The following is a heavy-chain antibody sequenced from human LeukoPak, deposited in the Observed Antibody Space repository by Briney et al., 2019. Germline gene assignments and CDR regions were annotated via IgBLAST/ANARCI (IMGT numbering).Heavy chain of an antibody. Sequence: LPGGSLRLSCAASGFTFSSYWMSWVRQAPGKGLEWMAFVRDDGSTKYYGDPVKGRFTISRDNSKSTLYLQMNSLRAEDTAVYFCARTVSSSWGFFDSWGQGTLVTVSS. CDR3: ARTVSSSWGFFDS. D-gene: IGHD6-6*01. J-gene: IGHJ4*02. V-gene: IGHV3-30*02. CDR1: GFTFSSYW. CDR2: VRDDGSTK.